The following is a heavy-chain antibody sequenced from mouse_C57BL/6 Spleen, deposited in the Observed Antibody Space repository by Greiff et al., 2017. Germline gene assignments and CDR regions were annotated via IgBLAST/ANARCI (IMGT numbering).Heavy chain of an antibody. J-gene: IGHJ3*01. V-gene: IGHV2-2*01. Sequence: VHLVESGPGLVQPSQSLSITCTVSGFSLTSYGVHWVRQSPGKGLEWLGVIWSGGSTDYNAAFISRLSISKDNSKSQVFFKMNSLQADDTAIYYCARKKVGAWFAYWGQGTLVTVSA. D-gene: IGHD1-1*02. CDR3: ARKKVGAWFAY. CDR2: IWSGGST. CDR1: GFSLTSYG.